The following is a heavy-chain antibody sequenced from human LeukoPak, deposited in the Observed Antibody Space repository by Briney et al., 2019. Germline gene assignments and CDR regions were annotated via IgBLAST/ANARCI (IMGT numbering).Heavy chain of an antibody. V-gene: IGHV4-39*02. J-gene: IGHJ4*02. Sequence: PSETLSLTCTVSGGSISSSSYSWGWIRQPPGKGLEWIGSIYYSGSTYYNPSLKSRVTISVDTSKNQFSLKLSSVTAADTAVYYCAREGGGAFGLDYWGQGTLVTVSS. CDR3: AREGGGAFGLDY. CDR1: GGSISSSSYS. D-gene: IGHD2-15*01. CDR2: IYYSGST.